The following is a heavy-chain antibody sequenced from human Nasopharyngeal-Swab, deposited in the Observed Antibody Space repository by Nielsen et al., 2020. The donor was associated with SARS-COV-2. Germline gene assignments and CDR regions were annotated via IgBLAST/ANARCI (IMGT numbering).Heavy chain of an antibody. CDR1: GFTFSSYA. CDR3: ARDDGGLGEY. V-gene: IGHV3-30*04. Sequence: GESLKISCAASGFTFSSYAMHWVRQAPGKGLEWAAAISYDGNTKYYADSAKGRFTISRDSAKNALYLEMNSLRPEDTAVYFCARDDGGLGEYWGQGTLVTVSS. CDR2: ISYDGNTK. J-gene: IGHJ4*02. D-gene: IGHD3-10*01.